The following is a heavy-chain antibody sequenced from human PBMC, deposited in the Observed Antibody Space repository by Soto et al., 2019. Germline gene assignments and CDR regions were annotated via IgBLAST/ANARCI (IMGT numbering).Heavy chain of an antibody. V-gene: IGHV3-33*01. D-gene: IGHD4-17*01. Sequence: QVQLVESGGGVVQPGRSLRLSCTASGFTFSSYGMHWVRQAPGKGLEWVAVIWYDGSNKYCADSVKGRFTISRDNSKNTLYLQMNSLRAEDTAVYYCARRGVYGDYAVDYWGQGTLFTVSS. CDR3: ARRGVYGDYAVDY. CDR2: IWYDGSNK. J-gene: IGHJ4*02. CDR1: GFTFSSYG.